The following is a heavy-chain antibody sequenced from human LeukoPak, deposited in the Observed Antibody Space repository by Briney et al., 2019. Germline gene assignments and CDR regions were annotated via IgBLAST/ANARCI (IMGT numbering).Heavy chain of an antibody. D-gene: IGHD7-27*01. CDR3: ARRSPELGKSYDY. J-gene: IGHJ4*02. CDR2: ISGDGTT. V-gene: IGHV3-74*03. Sequence: PGGSLRLSCAASGFTFSSYWMHWVRQPPGKGLVWVSRISGDGTTTYADSVKGQFTFARDNAKNTLFLQMNSLRAEDTAVYYCARRSPELGKSYDYWGQGTLVTVSS. CDR1: GFTFSSYW.